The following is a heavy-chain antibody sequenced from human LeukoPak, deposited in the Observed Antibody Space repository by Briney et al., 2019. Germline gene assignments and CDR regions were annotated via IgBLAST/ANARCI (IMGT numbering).Heavy chain of an antibody. V-gene: IGHV3-9*01. D-gene: IGHD3-3*01. Sequence: GRSLRLSCAASGFTFDDYAMHWVRQAPGKGLEWVSGISWNSGSIGYADSVKGRFTISRDNAKNTLYLQMNSLRAEDTAVYYCARDPNDFWSGNYYYYMDVWGKGTTVTVSS. J-gene: IGHJ6*03. CDR3: ARDPNDFWSGNYYYYMDV. CDR2: ISWNSGSI. CDR1: GFTFDDYA.